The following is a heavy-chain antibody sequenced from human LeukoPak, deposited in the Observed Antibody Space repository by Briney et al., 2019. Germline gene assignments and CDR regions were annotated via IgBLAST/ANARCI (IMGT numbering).Heavy chain of an antibody. V-gene: IGHV3-23*01. J-gene: IGHJ4*02. D-gene: IGHD4-17*01. CDR1: GFTFDDYA. Sequence: PGRSLRLSCAASGFTFDDYAMSWVRQAPGKGLEWVSSISTTGGSTYYADSVKGRFTISRDNSKNTLYLQMNSLRAEDTALYYCASLYRHDYGDYGNFDYWGQGTLVTVSS. CDR3: ASLYRHDYGDYGNFDY. CDR2: ISTTGGST.